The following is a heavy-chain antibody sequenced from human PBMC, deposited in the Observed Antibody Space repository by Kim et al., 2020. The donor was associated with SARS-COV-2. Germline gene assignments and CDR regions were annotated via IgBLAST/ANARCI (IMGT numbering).Heavy chain of an antibody. CDR1: GGTFSSYA. CDR3: ARADYGGNSNHYYFDY. J-gene: IGHJ4*02. CDR2: IIPILGIA. D-gene: IGHD4-17*01. Sequence: SVKVSCKASGGTFSSYAISWVRQAPGQGLEWMGRIIPILGIANYAQKFQGRDTITADKSTSTAYMELSSLRSEDTAVYYCARADYGGNSNHYYFDYWGQGTLVTVSS. V-gene: IGHV1-69*04.